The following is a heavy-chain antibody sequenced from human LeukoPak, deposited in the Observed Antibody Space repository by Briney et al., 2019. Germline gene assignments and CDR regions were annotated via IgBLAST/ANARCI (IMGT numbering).Heavy chain of an antibody. J-gene: IGHJ4*02. CDR3: ARGTIAAAGYYYFDY. V-gene: IGHV3-7*04. CDR2: IKQEGSEK. Sequence: GGSLRHSCAASGFTLSSYWVSWVRPAPGEGLEWVANIKQEGSEKYYVDSVKGRFTISRDNAKNSLYLQMNSLRAEDTAVYYCARGTIAAAGYYYFDYWGQGTQVTVSS. D-gene: IGHD6-13*01. CDR1: GFTLSSYW.